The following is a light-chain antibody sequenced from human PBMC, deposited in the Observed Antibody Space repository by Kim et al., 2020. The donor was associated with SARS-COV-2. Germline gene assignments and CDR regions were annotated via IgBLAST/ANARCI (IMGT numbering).Light chain of an antibody. Sequence: PGQSITISCTGSSSDIGSFGLVSWYQQHPGTAPKLIIYAGSQRPSGVSNRFSGSKSGNTASLTISGLLPEDETDYYCCLFAGSAVLFGGGTQLTVL. CDR2: AGS. CDR3: CLFAGSAVL. J-gene: IGLJ3*02. CDR1: SSDIGSFGL. V-gene: IGLV2-23*01.